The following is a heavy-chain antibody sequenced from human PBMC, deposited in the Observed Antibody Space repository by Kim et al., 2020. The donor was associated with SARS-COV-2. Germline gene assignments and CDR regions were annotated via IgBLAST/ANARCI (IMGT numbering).Heavy chain of an antibody. CDR2: IYYSGST. D-gene: IGHD3-16*01. V-gene: IGHV4-31*03. J-gene: IGHJ4*02. CDR1: GGSISSGGYY. Sequence: SETLSLTCTVSGGSISSGGYYWSWIRQHPGKGLEWIGYIYYSGSTYYNPSLKSRVTISVDTSKNQFSLKLSSVTAADTAVYYCARDPQGYDGGIDYWGQGTLVTVSS. CDR3: ARDPQGYDGGIDY.